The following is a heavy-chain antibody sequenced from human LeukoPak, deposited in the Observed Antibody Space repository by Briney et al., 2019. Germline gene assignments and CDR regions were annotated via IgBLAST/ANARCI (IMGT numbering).Heavy chain of an antibody. J-gene: IGHJ4*02. V-gene: IGHV3-30-3*01. Sequence: GGSLRLSCAASGFTFSSYAMHWVRQAPGKGLEWVAVISYDGSNKYYADSVKGRFTISRDNSKNTLYLQMNSLRAEDTAVYYCAKEVLRYFDWLVSDDYWGQGTLVTVSS. D-gene: IGHD3-9*01. CDR3: AKEVLRYFDWLVSDDY. CDR1: GFTFSSYA. CDR2: ISYDGSNK.